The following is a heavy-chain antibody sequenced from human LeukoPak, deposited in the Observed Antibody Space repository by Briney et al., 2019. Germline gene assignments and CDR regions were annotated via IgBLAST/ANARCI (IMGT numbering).Heavy chain of an antibody. Sequence: ASVKVSCKASGYTFTSYAMHWVRQAPGQRLEWMGWISAGNGSTKYSQKFQGRVTITRDTSASTAYMELSSLRSEDTAVYYCVRDSSLLWFGEYYFDYWGQGTLVTVSS. J-gene: IGHJ4*02. CDR2: ISAGNGST. V-gene: IGHV1-3*01. CDR1: GYTFTSYA. CDR3: VRDSSLLWFGEYYFDY. D-gene: IGHD3-10*01.